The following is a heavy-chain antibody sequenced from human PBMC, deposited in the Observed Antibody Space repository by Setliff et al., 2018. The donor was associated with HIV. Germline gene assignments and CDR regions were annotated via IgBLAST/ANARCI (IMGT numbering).Heavy chain of an antibody. V-gene: IGHV4-39*02. D-gene: IGHD3-10*01. CDR2: MSYSGTT. Sequence: PSETLSLTCSVSGGSISSSTYYWGWIRRPPGKGLEWIGSMSYSGTTYDNPSLKRRVTISEDTSKNQFSLKLTSVTAADTAVYYCARGTRIYYGSGKLYYYGMDVWGQGTTVTVSS. CDR3: ARGTRIYYGSGKLYYYGMDV. CDR1: GGSISSSTYY. J-gene: IGHJ6*02.